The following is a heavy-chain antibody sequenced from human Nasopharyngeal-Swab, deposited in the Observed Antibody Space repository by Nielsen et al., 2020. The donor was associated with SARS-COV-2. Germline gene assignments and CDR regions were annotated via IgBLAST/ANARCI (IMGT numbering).Heavy chain of an antibody. V-gene: IGHV4-4*02. Sequence: SETLSLTCAVSGGSISSSNWWSWVRQPPGKGLEWIGEIYQSGSTNYNPSLKSRVTLSVDKSKNQFSLKLSSVTAADTAVYYCARDYGSGSGYFDYWGQGNLVTVSS. CDR1: GGSISSSNW. D-gene: IGHD3-10*01. CDR3: ARDYGSGSGYFDY. CDR2: IYQSGST. J-gene: IGHJ4*02.